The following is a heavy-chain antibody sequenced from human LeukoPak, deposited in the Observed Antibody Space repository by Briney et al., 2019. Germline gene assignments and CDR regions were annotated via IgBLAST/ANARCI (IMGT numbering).Heavy chain of an antibody. CDR2: ISDSSSLT. CDR3: AKVIRGGYGMDV. J-gene: IGHJ6*02. Sequence: SGGSLRLSCAASGFTFSSFGMNWVRQAPGKGLEWVSYISDSSSLTYYADSVNGRFTISRDNAKNSLALQLNSLRDEDTAVYFCAKVIRGGYGMDVWGQGTTVTVSS. D-gene: IGHD3-10*01. CDR1: GFTFSSFG. V-gene: IGHV3-48*02.